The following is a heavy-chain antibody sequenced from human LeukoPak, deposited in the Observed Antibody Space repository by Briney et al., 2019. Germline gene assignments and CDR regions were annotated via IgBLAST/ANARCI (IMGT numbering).Heavy chain of an antibody. CDR3: ARVDTVMAYYFDL. V-gene: IGHV3-53*04. J-gene: IGHJ4*02. D-gene: IGHD5-18*01. CDR2: IYGGGTT. CDR1: GFTVSTNC. Sequence: GGSLRLSCAASGFTVSTNCMTWVRQAPGKGLEWVSTIYGGGTTYYADSVMGRFTISRHNSRNTLYLQMNSLRAEDTAVYYCARVDTVMAYYFDLWGQGTLVTVSS.